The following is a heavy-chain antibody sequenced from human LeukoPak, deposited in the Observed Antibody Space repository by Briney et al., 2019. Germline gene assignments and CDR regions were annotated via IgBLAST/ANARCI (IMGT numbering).Heavy chain of an antibody. CDR2: IYHSGST. V-gene: IGHV4-38-2*02. CDR1: GYSISSGYY. CDR3: ARGAVTFDY. D-gene: IGHD4-17*01. Sequence: PSETLSLTCSVSGYSISSGYYWGWIRQPPGKGLEWIGSIYHSGSTYYNPSLKSRATISVDTSKNQFSLELSSVTAADTAVYYCARGAVTFDYWGQGTLVTVSS. J-gene: IGHJ4*02.